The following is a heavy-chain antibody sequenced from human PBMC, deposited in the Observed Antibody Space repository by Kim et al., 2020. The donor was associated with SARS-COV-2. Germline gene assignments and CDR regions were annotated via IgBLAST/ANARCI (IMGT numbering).Heavy chain of an antibody. Sequence: SETLSLTCTVSGDSISSSTYYWGWIRQPPGRGLAWIASIHYTGSIYYNPSLKTRVSMSADTSKNQFSLRLTSVTAADTAVYFCARTAWPYGSGSLNCFDP. J-gene: IGHJ5*02. V-gene: IGHV4-39*01. D-gene: IGHD3-10*01. CDR2: IHYTGSI. CDR3: ARTAWPYGSGSLNCFDP. CDR1: GDSISSSTYY.